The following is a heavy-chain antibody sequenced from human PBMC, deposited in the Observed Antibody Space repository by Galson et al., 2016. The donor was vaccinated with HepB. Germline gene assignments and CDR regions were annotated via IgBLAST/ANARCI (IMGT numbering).Heavy chain of an antibody. J-gene: IGHJ4*02. CDR3: ALGAMGATWRN. CDR1: GSGFRAYG. Sequence: SLRLSCAVSGSGFRAYGMSWVRQAPGKGLEWVSDISGTGDNPLYADSVKGRLTMSRDNSKDTVYLEMNNLRVEDTAVYYCALGAMGATWRNWGQGTLVTVSS. CDR2: ISGTGDNP. D-gene: IGHD1-26*01. V-gene: IGHV3-23*01.